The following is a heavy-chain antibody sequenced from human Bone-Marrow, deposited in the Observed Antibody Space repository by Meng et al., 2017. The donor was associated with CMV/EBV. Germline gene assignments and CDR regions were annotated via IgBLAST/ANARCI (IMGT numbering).Heavy chain of an antibody. CDR3: ARVHHFGRGRPISHNDN. J-gene: IGHJ3*02. D-gene: IGHD3-3*02. CDR2: IKHSGGS. CDR1: GGSFSGYY. V-gene: IGHV4-34*01. Sequence: GSLRLSCGVYGGSFSGYYWSWIRQPPGKGLEWIGEIKHSGGSYYNPSPKSRFTISVDTSKNQFSLKLSSVTAADTAVYYCARVHHFGRGRPISHNDNWGQRTMVAVSS.